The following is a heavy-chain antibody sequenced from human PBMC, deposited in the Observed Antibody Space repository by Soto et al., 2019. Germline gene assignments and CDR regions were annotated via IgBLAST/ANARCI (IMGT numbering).Heavy chain of an antibody. CDR3: AKATVTTPGRQNY. V-gene: IGHV3-30*18. CDR2: ISYDGSNK. CDR1: GFTFSSYG. D-gene: IGHD4-17*01. Sequence: QVQLVESGGGVVQPGRSLRLSCAASGFTFSSYGMHWVRQAPGKGLEWVAVISYDGSNKYYADSVKGRFTISRDNSKNTLYRQMNSLRAEDTAVYYCAKATVTTPGRQNYWGQGTLVTVSS. J-gene: IGHJ4*02.